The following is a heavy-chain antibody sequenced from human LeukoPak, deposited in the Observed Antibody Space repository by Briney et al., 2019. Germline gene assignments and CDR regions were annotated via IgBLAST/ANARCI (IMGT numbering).Heavy chain of an antibody. V-gene: IGHV3-43*02. Sequence: PGGSLRLSCAASGFTFDDYAMHWVRQAPGKGLEWVSLISGDGGSTYYADSVKGRFTISRDNAKNTLYLKMNSLRAEDTAVYYCARGYSYGYRIDYWGQGTLVTVSS. CDR1: GFTFDDYA. CDR2: ISGDGGST. J-gene: IGHJ4*02. D-gene: IGHD5-18*01. CDR3: ARGYSYGYRIDY.